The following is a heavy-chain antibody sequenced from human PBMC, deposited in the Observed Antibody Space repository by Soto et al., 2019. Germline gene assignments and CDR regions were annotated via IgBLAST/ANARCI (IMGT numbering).Heavy chain of an antibody. CDR3: ARDRTVSTYYFDY. J-gene: IGHJ4*02. V-gene: IGHV3-21*01. CDR1: GFTFSSYS. CDR2: ISSSSSYI. Sequence: VVSLRISCAASGFTFSSYSMNWVRQAPGKGLEWVSSISSSSSYIYYADSVKGRFTISRDNAKNSLYLQMNSLRAEDTAVYYCARDRTVSTYYFDYWGQGTLVTVSS. D-gene: IGHD4-17*01.